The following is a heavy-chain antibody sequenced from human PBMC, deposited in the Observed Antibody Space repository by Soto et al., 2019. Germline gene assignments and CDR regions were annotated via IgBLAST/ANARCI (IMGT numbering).Heavy chain of an antibody. Sequence: GGSLRLSCAASGFSFSSYGMNWVRQAPGKGLEWVSSISGSGTYIHYADSVKGRFTVSRDNAKKSVYYLQMNSLRAEDTAVYYCARDPRENNSNPHYYYSMDVWGQGTTVTVSS. J-gene: IGHJ6*02. CDR1: GFSFSSYG. V-gene: IGHV3-21*01. CDR2: ISGSGTYI. D-gene: IGHD1-20*01. CDR3: ARDPRENNSNPHYYYSMDV.